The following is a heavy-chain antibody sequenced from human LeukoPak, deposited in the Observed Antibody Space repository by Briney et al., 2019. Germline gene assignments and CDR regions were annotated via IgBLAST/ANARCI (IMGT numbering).Heavy chain of an antibody. V-gene: IGHV3-21*01. J-gene: IGHJ4*02. CDR2: ISSSSSYI. CDR3: ARDGPGGYSDYFDY. CDR1: GFTFSSYS. Sequence: PGGSLRLSCAASGFTFSSYSMNWVRQAPGKGLEWVSSISSSSSYIYYADSVKGRFTISRDNAKNSLYLQMNSLRAEDTAVYYCARDGPGGYSDYFDYWGQGTLVTVSS. D-gene: IGHD1-26*01.